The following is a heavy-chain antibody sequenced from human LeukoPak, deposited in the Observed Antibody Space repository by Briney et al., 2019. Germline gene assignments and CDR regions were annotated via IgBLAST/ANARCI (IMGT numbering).Heavy chain of an antibody. J-gene: IGHJ5*02. CDR3: ARSYSGYAIA. Sequence: SETLSPTCTVSGGSIRSNSYYRSWIRQRPGKGLEWIGYIYYTGSTYYNPSLMSRVTISVDTSRNQFSLQVTSVNAADTALYYCARSYSGYAIAWGQGALVTVSS. V-gene: IGHV4-31*03. CDR2: IYYTGST. CDR1: GGSIRSNSYY. D-gene: IGHD5-12*01.